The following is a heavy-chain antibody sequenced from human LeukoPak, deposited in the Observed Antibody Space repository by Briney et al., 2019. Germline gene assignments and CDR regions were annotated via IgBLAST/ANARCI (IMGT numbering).Heavy chain of an antibody. CDR1: GGSISSGGYY. CDR2: IYYGGST. J-gene: IGHJ5*02. Sequence: SQTLSLTCSVSGGSISSGGYYWSWIRQHPGKGLEWIGYIYYGGSTFYNPSLRSRVTISRDTSKNQFSLEVSSVTAADTAVYYCARSSYSSSWYVGWFDPWGQGTLVTVSS. V-gene: IGHV4-31*03. D-gene: IGHD6-13*01. CDR3: ARSSYSSSWYVGWFDP.